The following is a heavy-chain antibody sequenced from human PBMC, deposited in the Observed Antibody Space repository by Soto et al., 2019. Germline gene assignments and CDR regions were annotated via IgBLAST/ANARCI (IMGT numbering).Heavy chain of an antibody. J-gene: IGHJ6*02. CDR3: ARDVMETLRSYGMDV. D-gene: IGHD2-8*01. CDR2: IYYSGNT. Sequence: QVQLQESGPGLVKPSETLSLTCTVSGGSISSYYWSWIRQPPGRGMEWIGYIYYSGNTNYNPSLKSRVTMSVEASKNQFSLKLSSVTAADTAVYYCARDVMETLRSYGMDVWGQGTAVTVSS. V-gene: IGHV4-59*01. CDR1: GGSISSYY.